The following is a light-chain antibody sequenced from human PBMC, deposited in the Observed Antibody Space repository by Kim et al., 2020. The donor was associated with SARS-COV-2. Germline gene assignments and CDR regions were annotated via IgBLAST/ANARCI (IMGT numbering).Light chain of an antibody. CDR1: NIGSKG. Sequence: AAGKRARITCGGNNIGSKGVHGYQQKPGQAPVLVIYYDNDRPSGTPVRFSGSNSGNTATLTISRGEAGDEADYDCQVWDSSSDHRVFGGGTQLTVL. J-gene: IGLJ3*02. V-gene: IGLV3-21*04. CDR3: QVWDSSSDHRV. CDR2: YDN.